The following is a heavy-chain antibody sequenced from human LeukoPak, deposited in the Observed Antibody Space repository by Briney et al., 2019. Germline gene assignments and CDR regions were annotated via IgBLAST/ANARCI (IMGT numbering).Heavy chain of an antibody. D-gene: IGHD4-11*01. CDR2: IRSKANSYAT. Sequence: GGSLRLSCAASGFTFSGSAMHWVRQASGKGLEWVGRIRSKANSYATAYAASVKGRFTISRDDSKNTAYLQMNSLKTEDTAVYYCTRVTTVTANYYYGMDVWGQGTTVTVSS. J-gene: IGHJ6*02. V-gene: IGHV3-73*01. CDR1: GFTFSGSA. CDR3: TRVTTVTANYYYGMDV.